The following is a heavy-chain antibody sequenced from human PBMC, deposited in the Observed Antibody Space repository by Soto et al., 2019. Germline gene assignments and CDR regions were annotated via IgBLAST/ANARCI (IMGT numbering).Heavy chain of an antibody. D-gene: IGHD3-3*01. CDR3: ARKPLNCDFWSGPYYFDY. J-gene: IGHJ4*02. CDR2: ISSSNSYI. CDR1: GFTLSSYS. V-gene: IGHV3-21*01. Sequence: TGGSLRLSCAASGFTLSSYSMNWVRQAPVKGLEWVSSISSSNSYIYYADAVKGRFTISRDNAKNSLYLQMNSLRAEDTAVYYCARKPLNCDFWSGPYYFDYWGQGTLVTVS.